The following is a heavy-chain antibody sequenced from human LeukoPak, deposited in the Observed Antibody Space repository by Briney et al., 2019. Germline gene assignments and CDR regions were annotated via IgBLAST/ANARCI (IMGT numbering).Heavy chain of an antibody. CDR3: ARDSAVAGIFDY. D-gene: IGHD6-19*01. V-gene: IGHV4-59*01. CDR2: IYTSGRT. J-gene: IGHJ4*02. CDR1: GDSIRYYF. Sequence: SETLSLTCTVSGDSIRYYFWSWIRQPPGKGLEWIGCIYTSGRTNYNPSLKSRVTISVDTSKNQFSLKLSSVTAADTAVYYCARDSAVAGIFDYWGQGTLVTVSS.